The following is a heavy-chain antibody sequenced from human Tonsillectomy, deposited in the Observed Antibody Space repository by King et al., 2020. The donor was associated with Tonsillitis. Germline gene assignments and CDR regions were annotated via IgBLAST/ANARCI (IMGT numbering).Heavy chain of an antibody. Sequence: VQLVESGGGLIQPGGSLRLSCAASGFTVSSNYISWVRQAPGKGLEWVSVIFSGGGGATYYADSVKGRFTSSRDNSKNTLYLQMNSLRAEDTAVYYCARDATKYYGMDVWGQGTTVTVSS. V-gene: IGHV3-53*01. CDR3: ARDATKYYGMDV. CDR1: GFTVSSNY. CDR2: IFSGGGGAT. D-gene: IGHD1-1*01. J-gene: IGHJ6*02.